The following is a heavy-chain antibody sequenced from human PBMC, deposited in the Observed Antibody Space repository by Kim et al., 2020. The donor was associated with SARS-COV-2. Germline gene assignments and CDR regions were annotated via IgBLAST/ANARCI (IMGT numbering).Heavy chain of an antibody. CDR1: GYTFTGYY. V-gene: IGHV1-2*02. Sequence: ASVKVSCKASGYTFTGYYMHWVRQAPGQGLEWMGWINPNSGGTNYAQKFQGRVTMTRDTSTSTAYMELSRLRSDDTAVYYCARVRRSSSSHLFDLWGRGTLVTVSS. CDR2: INPNSGGT. D-gene: IGHD6-6*01. CDR3: ARVRRSSSSHLFDL. J-gene: IGHJ2*01.